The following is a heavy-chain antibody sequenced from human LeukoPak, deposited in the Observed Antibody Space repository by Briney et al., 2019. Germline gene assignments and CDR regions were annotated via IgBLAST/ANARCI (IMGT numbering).Heavy chain of an antibody. CDR2: INPSGGST. D-gene: IGHD6-13*01. V-gene: IGHV1-46*01. J-gene: IGHJ4*02. Sequence: GASVTVSFKASGYTFTSYYMHWVRQAPGQGLEWMGIINPSGGSTSYAQKFQGRVTMTRDTSTSTVYMELSSLRSEDTAVYYCARWDGTGSSWQGGFDYWGQGTLVTVSS. CDR1: GYTFTSYY. CDR3: ARWDGTGSSWQGGFDY.